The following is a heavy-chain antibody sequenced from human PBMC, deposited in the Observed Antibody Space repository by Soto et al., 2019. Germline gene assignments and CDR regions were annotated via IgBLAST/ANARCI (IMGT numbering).Heavy chain of an antibody. V-gene: IGHV3-23*01. J-gene: IGHJ5*02. CDR3: AKCTVDTIVTSGWCKWLGP. CDR1: GFTFSSSA. Sequence: EVQLLESGGGLVQPGGSLRLSCAASGFTFSSSAMSWARQAPGKGLEWVSAIRGTNGNTHYAESVKGRRTISRDNSKITVYLEMNFLRAEDTAGYYSAKCTVDTIVTSGWCKWLGPWCQGTLVMVSS. CDR2: IRGTNGNT. D-gene: IGHD6-19*01.